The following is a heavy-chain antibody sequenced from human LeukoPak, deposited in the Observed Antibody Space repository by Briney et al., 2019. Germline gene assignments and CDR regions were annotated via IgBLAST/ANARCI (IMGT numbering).Heavy chain of an antibody. D-gene: IGHD3-10*01. CDR2: INHSGST. J-gene: IGHJ4*02. V-gene: IGHV4-34*01. CDR3: ARGKLWFGELFDY. Sequence: PSETLSLTRAVYGGSFSGYYWSWIRQPPGKGLEWIGEINHSGSTNYNPSLKSRVTISVDTSKNQFSLKLSSVTAADTAVYYCARGKLWFGELFDYWGQGTLVTVSS. CDR1: GGSFSGYY.